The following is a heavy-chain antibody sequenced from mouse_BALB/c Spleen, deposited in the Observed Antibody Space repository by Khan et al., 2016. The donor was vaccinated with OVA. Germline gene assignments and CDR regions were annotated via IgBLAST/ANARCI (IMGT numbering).Heavy chain of an antibody. J-gene: IGHJ2*01. D-gene: IGHD1-1*01. CDR1: GYSFTGYF. CDR2: INPHIGET. Sequence: VQLKESGPELVKPGASVKISCKASGYSFTGYFMHWVMRSHGKSLEWIGRINPHIGETFYNQKFKGKATLTVDESSSTAHMELRSLASEDSAVYFCARIYGSDFDYWGQGTTLTVSS. V-gene: IGHV1-20*02. CDR3: ARIYGSDFDY.